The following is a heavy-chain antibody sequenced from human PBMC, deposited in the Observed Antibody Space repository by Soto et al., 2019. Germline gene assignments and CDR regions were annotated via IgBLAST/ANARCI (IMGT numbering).Heavy chain of an antibody. CDR1: GGSISSGGYY. V-gene: IGHV4-31*03. J-gene: IGHJ6*02. CDR2: IYYSGST. D-gene: IGHD3-9*01. CDR3: ARGGLRYFDWLLYEDYYYYGMDV. Sequence: PSETLSLTCTVSGGSISSGGYYWSWIRQHPGKGLEWIGYIYYSGSTYYNPSLKSRVTISVDTSKNQFSLKLSSVTAADTAVYYCARGGLRYFDWLLYEDYYYYGMDVWGQGTTVTVSS.